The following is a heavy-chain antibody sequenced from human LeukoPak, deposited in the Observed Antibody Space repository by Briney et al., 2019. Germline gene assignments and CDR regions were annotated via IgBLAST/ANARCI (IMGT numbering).Heavy chain of an antibody. CDR1: GYTFNSYG. CDR3: ARGLRNWFDP. J-gene: IGHJ5*02. Sequence: ASAKVSCKASGYTFNSYGINWVRQAPGQGLEWMGWINSYNGNTNYAQKFQGRLTMTTDTSTTTAYMELRSLRSDDTAAYYCARGLRNWFDPWGQGTLVTVSS. CDR2: INSYNGNT. V-gene: IGHV1-18*01.